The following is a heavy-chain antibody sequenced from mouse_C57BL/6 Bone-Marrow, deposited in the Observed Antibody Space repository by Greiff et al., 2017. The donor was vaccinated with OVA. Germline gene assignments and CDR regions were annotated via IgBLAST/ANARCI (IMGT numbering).Heavy chain of an antibody. D-gene: IGHD2-2*01. CDR2: IDTANGNT. Sequence: EVQLQQSVAELVRPGASVKLSCTASGFNIKNTYMHWVKQRPDQGLEWIGRIDTANGNTKYAPKFQGKATITADTSSNTAYLQLSRLTSDDTAIYYCASQRLRRTRYAMDYWGQGTSVTVSS. J-gene: IGHJ4*01. CDR3: ASQRLRRTRYAMDY. V-gene: IGHV14-3*01. CDR1: GFNIKNTY.